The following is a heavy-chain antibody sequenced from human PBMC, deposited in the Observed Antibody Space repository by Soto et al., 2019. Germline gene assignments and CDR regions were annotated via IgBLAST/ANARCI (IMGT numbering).Heavy chain of an antibody. CDR3: ASGRSSDYYYHGLDV. V-gene: IGHV1-2*02. Sequence: QVQLVHSGAEVKKPGASVKVSCEASGYIFTDYYIHWVRQAPGQGLEWMGWINPNSGDTNYAQKFQGRVTMTRDTSISTAYMELSRLRSDDTAMYYCASGRSSDYYYHGLDVWGQGTTVTVS. D-gene: IGHD6-6*01. CDR1: GYIFTDYY. J-gene: IGHJ6*02. CDR2: INPNSGDT.